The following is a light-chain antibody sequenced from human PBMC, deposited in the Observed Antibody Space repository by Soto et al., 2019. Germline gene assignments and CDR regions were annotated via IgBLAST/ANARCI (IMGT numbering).Light chain of an antibody. CDR1: SSDVGSYNL. V-gene: IGLV2-23*02. Sequence: QSALTQPASVPGSPGQSITISCTGTSSDVGSYNLVSWYQQHPGKAPKLMIYEVSKRPSGVSNRFSGSKSGNTASLTISGLQAEDEADYYCCSYAITSRVFGGGTKVTVL. CDR3: CSYAITSRV. J-gene: IGLJ3*02. CDR2: EVS.